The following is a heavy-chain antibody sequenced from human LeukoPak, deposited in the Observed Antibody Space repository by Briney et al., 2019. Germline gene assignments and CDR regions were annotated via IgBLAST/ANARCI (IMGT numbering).Heavy chain of an antibody. CDR1: GYTFTSYD. Sequence: ASVKVSCKASGYTFTSYDINWVRQMPGKGLEWMGIIYPGDSDTRYSPSFQGQVTISADKSISTAYLQWSSLKASDTAMYYCAREGQWLVFDAFDIWGQGTMVTVSS. J-gene: IGHJ3*02. CDR2: IYPGDSDT. V-gene: IGHV5-51*01. CDR3: AREGQWLVFDAFDI. D-gene: IGHD6-19*01.